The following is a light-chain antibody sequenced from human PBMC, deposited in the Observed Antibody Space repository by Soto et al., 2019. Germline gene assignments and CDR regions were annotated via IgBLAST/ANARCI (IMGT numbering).Light chain of an antibody. V-gene: IGKV3-20*01. Sequence: ESMLTQSPGTLSLSPGERATLSCRASQSISSMYLTWYQHKPGQAPRLLIYGASIRATGIPDRFSGSGSGTDFTLTISRLEPEDSAVYYCQQFRSSPPAFTFRQGTKLEI. CDR1: QSISSMY. J-gene: IGKJ2*01. CDR3: QQFRSSPPAFT. CDR2: GAS.